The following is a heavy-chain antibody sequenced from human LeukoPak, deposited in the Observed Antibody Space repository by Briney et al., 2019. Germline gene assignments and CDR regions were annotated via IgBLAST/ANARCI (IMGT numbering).Heavy chain of an antibody. J-gene: IGHJ6*02. D-gene: IGHD5-18*01. CDR1: GYTFSSYG. V-gene: IGHV1-18*01. CDR3: ARVRPPNIVDSVMDYKYYHDMDV. CDR2: VSPYNGNT. Sequence: ASVKVSCKASGYTFSSYGISWVRQAPGQGLEWMGWVSPYNGNTEYGQKVQGRVTMTTDRPTTTASTELRSLRSDDTAMYYCARVRPPNIVDSVMDYKYYHDMDVWGQGTTVTVSS.